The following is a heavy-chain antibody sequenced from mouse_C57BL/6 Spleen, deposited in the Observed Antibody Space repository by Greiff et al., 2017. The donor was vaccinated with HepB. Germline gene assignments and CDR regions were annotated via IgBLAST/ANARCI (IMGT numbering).Heavy chain of an antibody. J-gene: IGHJ4*01. V-gene: IGHV1-82*01. CDR1: GYAFSSSW. CDR3: ARNYYYGSSLVLAMDY. CDR2: IYPGDGDT. D-gene: IGHD1-1*01. Sequence: VQLQQSGPELVKPGASVKISCKASGYAFSSSWMNWVKQRPGKGLEWIGRIYPGDGDTNYNGKFKGKATLTADKSSSTAYMQLSSLTSEDSAVYFCARNYYYGSSLVLAMDYWGQGTSVTVSS.